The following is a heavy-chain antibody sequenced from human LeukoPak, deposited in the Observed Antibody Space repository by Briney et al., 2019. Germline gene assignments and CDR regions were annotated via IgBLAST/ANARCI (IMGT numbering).Heavy chain of an antibody. D-gene: IGHD3-16*01. CDR2: MHYDRRNK. CDR1: GFIFSDYD. CDR3: ARDQGGLGY. Sequence: GGSLRLSCAASGFIFSDYDMHWVRQAPGKGLEWVAFMHYDRRNKYYADSVKGRFTISRDNSRNTLYLQMNSLRAEDTAVYYCARDQGGLGYWGQGTLVTVSS. J-gene: IGHJ4*02. V-gene: IGHV3-30*02.